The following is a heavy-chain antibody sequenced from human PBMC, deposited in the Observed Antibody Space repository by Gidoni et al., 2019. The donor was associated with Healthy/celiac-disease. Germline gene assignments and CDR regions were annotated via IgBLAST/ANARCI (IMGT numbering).Heavy chain of an antibody. CDR3: ERLGYCSGGSWSSTSISYFDY. V-gene: IGHV3-21*01. Sequence: EVQLLESGGGLVKHGGSLRLSCSASGFTFSSYSLHWFRQAPGKGLEWVSSMSSSSSYIYYADSVKGRFTISRDNAKNSLYLKMNSLRAEDTAVYYCERLGYCSGGSWSSTSISYFDYWGQGTLVTVSS. D-gene: IGHD2-15*01. J-gene: IGHJ4*02. CDR2: MSSSSSYI. CDR1: GFTFSSYS.